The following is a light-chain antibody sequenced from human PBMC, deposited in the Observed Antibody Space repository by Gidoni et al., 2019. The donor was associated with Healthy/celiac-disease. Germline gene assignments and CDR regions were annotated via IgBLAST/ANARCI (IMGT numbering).Light chain of an antibody. CDR3: MQALQTIYT. V-gene: IGKV2-28*01. CDR2: LGS. CDR1: QSLRRSNGSSY. Sequence: IVMTQSTPSLPVTPGEPASISCGSSQSLRRSNGSSYLDWYLQKPGQSPQLLIYLGSSRASGVPDRFSGSGSGTDFTLKISRVEAEDVGVYYCMQALQTIYTFGPXTKVDIK. J-gene: IGKJ3*01.